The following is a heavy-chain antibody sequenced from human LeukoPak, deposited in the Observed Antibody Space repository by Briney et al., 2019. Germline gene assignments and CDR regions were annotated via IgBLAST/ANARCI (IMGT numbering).Heavy chain of an antibody. D-gene: IGHD4-17*01. CDR1: GFTFSSYA. Sequence: GGSLRLSCAASGFTFSSYAMSWVRQAPGKGLEWVSAISGSGGSTYYADSVKGRFTISRDNSKNTLYLQMSSLRAEDTAVYYCARGRQNYGDYPYWGQGTLVTVSS. V-gene: IGHV3-23*01. CDR3: ARGRQNYGDYPY. J-gene: IGHJ4*02. CDR2: ISGSGGST.